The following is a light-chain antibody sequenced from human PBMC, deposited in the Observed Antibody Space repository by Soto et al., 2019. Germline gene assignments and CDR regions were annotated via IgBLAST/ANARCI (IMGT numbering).Light chain of an antibody. V-gene: IGKV3-11*01. CDR3: QQRSKWPLT. J-gene: IGKJ4*01. CDR2: DAS. Sequence: EIVLTQSPVTLSLSPGERATLSCRASQSVTDFLAWYQQKPGQAPRLLIYDASNRATGIPARFSGSGSGTDSTLTISSLEPEDFAVYYCQQRSKWPLTFGGGTKVDIK. CDR1: QSVTDF.